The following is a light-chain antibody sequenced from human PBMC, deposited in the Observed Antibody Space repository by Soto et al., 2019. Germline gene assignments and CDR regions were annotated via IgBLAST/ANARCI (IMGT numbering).Light chain of an antibody. J-gene: IGLJ3*02. Sequence: QSALSQPPSMSEAPRQRVTISCSGSRSNIGNNAVNWYQQLPGKAPKLLIYYDDLLPSGVSDRFSGSKSGTSASLAIRGLQSEDEADYYCAAWDDSVNGPVFGGGTQLTVL. CDR2: YDD. CDR1: RSNIGNNA. V-gene: IGLV1-36*01. CDR3: AAWDDSVNGPV.